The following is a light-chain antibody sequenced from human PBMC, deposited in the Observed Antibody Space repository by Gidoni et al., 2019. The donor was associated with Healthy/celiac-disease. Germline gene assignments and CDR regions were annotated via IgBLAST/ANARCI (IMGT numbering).Light chain of an antibody. CDR1: QSVSSSY. CDR2: GGS. J-gene: IGKJ1*01. Sequence: EIVLTQSPGTLSLSPGERATLSCRASQSVSSSYLAWYQQKPGQAPRLLIDGGSSRATGIPDRFSGSGSGTDFTLTISRLEPEDFAVYYCQQYGSSPEWTFGQGTKVEIK. CDR3: QQYGSSPEWT. V-gene: IGKV3-20*01.